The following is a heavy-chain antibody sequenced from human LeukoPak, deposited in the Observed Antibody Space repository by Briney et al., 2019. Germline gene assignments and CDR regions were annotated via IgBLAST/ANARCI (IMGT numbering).Heavy chain of an antibody. Sequence: PSETLSLTCTVSGGSISHYYWSWIRQPPGKGLEWIGYIYYSGSTNYNPSLKNRVTISVDTSKNQFFLKLSSVTAADTAVYYCARGPYSSGWYETREGYFDYWGQGTLVTVSS. CDR2: IYYSGST. CDR3: ARGPYSSGWYETREGYFDY. D-gene: IGHD6-19*01. V-gene: IGHV4-59*01. CDR1: GGSISHYY. J-gene: IGHJ4*02.